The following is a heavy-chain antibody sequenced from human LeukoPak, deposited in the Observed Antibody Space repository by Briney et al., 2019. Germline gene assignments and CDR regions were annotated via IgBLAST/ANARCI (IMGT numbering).Heavy chain of an antibody. D-gene: IGHD2-15*01. CDR2: IYSGGST. CDR1: GFTVSSNY. CDR3: AKSRGGSPRFDC. J-gene: IGHJ4*02. V-gene: IGHV3-53*01. Sequence: GGSLRLSCAGSGFTVSSNYMSWVRQAPGKGLEWVSVIYSGGSTYYADSVKGRFTITRDNSKNTLYLQMNSLRAEDTAVYYCAKSRGGSPRFDCWGQGTLVTVSS.